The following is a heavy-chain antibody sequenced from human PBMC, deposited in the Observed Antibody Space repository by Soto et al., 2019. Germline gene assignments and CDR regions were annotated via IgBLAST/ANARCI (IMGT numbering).Heavy chain of an antibody. J-gene: IGHJ4*02. Sequence: QVKLVQSGAEVKKPGASVKVSCKASGYTFTSYGISWVRQAPGQGLEWMGWISAHNGNTKYAQKLQGRVTMTTDTSTSTDYMELRSLRSDDTAVYYCARDLSYGLCDYWGQGTLVTVSS. CDR2: ISAHNGNT. V-gene: IGHV1-18*01. CDR3: ARDLSYGLCDY. D-gene: IGHD5-18*01. CDR1: GYTFTSYG.